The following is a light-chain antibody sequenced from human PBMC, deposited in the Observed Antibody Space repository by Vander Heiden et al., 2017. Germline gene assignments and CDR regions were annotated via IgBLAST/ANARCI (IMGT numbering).Light chain of an antibody. CDR2: DVS. Sequence: QSALTQPRSVSGSPGQSVTISCTGTSSDVGCYNYVSWYQQHPGKAPKLMSYDVSKRPSGVPDRFSGSKSGNTASLTISGLQAEDEADYYCCSYAGSYPVFGGGTKLTVL. V-gene: IGLV2-11*01. CDR3: CSYAGSYPV. CDR1: SSDVGCYNY. J-gene: IGLJ2*01.